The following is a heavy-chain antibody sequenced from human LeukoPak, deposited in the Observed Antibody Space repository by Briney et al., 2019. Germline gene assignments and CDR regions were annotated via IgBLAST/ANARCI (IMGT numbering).Heavy chain of an antibody. CDR3: ARDWYYYDSSGYYIVAFGI. J-gene: IGHJ3*02. CDR1: GGSISSYY. Sequence: SETLSLTCTVSGGSISSYYWSWIRQPAGKGLEWIGRIYSSGSTHYNPSLKSRVTMSVDTSKNQFSLKLSSVTAADTAVYYCARDWYYYDSSGYYIVAFGIWGRGTMVTVSS. V-gene: IGHV4-4*07. D-gene: IGHD3-22*01. CDR2: IYSSGST.